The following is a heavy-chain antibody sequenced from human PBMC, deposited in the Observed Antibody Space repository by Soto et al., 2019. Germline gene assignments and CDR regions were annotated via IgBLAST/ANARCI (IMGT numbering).Heavy chain of an antibody. D-gene: IGHD3-10*01. CDR1: GGTFSSYA. CDR3: GREGSMVWGVRPLGY. CDR2: IIPIFGTA. V-gene: IGHV1-69*01. Sequence: QVQLVQSGAEVKKPGSSVKVSCKASGGTFSSYAISWVRQAPGQGLEWMGGIIPIFGTATYAQNFQGRVTISADESTSKAYMELSSLGSEDTAVYYCGREGSMVWGVRPLGYWGQGTLVTVSS. J-gene: IGHJ4*02.